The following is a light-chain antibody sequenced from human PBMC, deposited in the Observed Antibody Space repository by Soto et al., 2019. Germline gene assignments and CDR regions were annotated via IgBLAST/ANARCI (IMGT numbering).Light chain of an antibody. CDR1: RSVLYSSNNKNY. Sequence: DIVMTQSPDSLAVSLGERATINCKSRRSVLYSSNNKNYLAWYQQKPGQPPKLLIYWASTRESGVPDRFSGSGSGTDFTLTISSLQAEDVAVYYCQQYYSTPPITFGGGTKVDIK. CDR2: WAS. V-gene: IGKV4-1*01. J-gene: IGKJ4*01. CDR3: QQYYSTPPIT.